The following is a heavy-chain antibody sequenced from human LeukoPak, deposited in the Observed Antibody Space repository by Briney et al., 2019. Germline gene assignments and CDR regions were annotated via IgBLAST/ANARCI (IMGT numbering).Heavy chain of an antibody. CDR1: GFTFNNYG. D-gene: IGHD3-10*01. Sequence: PGGSLRLSCAASGFTFNNYGIHWVRQAPGKGLEWVAVIWFDGSNKFYGDSVKGRFTISRDKSKNTVYLQMDSLRAEDAAVYYCARDFEKMVRGVYDAFDIWGQGTMVTVSS. J-gene: IGHJ3*02. CDR3: ARDFEKMVRGVYDAFDI. CDR2: IWFDGSNK. V-gene: IGHV3-33*01.